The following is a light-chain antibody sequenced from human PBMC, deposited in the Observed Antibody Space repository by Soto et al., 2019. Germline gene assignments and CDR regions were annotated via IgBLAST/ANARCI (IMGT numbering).Light chain of an antibody. J-gene: IGKJ5*01. CDR2: KVS. V-gene: IGKV2-30*01. CDR3: MQGTHWPPIT. CDR1: QSLVYSDGNTY. Sequence: DVVMTQSPLSLPVTLGQPASISCRSSQSLVYSDGNTYLNWFQQRPGQSPRRLIYKVSTRDSGVPDRFSGSGSGTDFTLKISRGEAEDVGVYYCMQGTHWPPITFGQGTRLEIK.